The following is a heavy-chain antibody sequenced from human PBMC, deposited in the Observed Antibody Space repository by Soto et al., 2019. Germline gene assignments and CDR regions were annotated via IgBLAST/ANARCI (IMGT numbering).Heavy chain of an antibody. D-gene: IGHD3-22*01. J-gene: IGHJ6*02. V-gene: IGHV3-66*01. CDR3: ARVRYYDSSGYWPNYYYGMDV. CDR1: GFTVSSNY. CDR2: IYSGGST. Sequence: GGSLRLSCAASGFTVSSNYMSWVRQAPGKGLEWVSVIYSGGSTYYADSVKGRFTISRDNSKNTLYLQMKSLRAEDTAVYYCARVRYYDSSGYWPNYYYGMDVWGQGTTVTVSS.